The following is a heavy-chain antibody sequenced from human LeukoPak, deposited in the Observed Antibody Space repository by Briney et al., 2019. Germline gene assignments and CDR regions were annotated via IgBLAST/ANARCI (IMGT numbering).Heavy chain of an antibody. Sequence: GGSLRLSCAASGFTFRTYGMSWVRQAPGKGLEWVSGISGSGDDTYYTDSVKGRFTISRDNSRNALYLQMNSLRAEDTAIYYCAKDNIWPPPHYYGYWGQGTLVTVSS. D-gene: IGHD2-21*01. V-gene: IGHV3-23*01. J-gene: IGHJ4*02. CDR1: GFTFRTYG. CDR2: ISGSGDDT. CDR3: AKDNIWPPPHYYGY.